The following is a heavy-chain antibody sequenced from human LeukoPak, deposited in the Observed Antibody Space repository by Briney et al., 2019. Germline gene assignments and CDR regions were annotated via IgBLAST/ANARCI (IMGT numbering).Heavy chain of an antibody. D-gene: IGHD2-21*02. CDR1: GFRIGDYD. J-gene: IGHJ4*02. CDR3: AKVTGLGVFDY. Sequence: GGSLRLSCAASGFRIGDYDMHWVRQTPGKGLEWVSRISWNSGSIGYADSVKGRFTISKGNAKNSLYLEMNSLKTEDTALYYCAKVTGLGVFDYWGQGTLVTVSS. V-gene: IGHV3-9*01. CDR2: ISWNSGSI.